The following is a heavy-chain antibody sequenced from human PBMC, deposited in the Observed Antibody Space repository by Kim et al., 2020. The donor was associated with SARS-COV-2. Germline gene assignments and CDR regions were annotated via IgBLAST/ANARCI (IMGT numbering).Heavy chain of an antibody. V-gene: IGHV3-30*18. CDR1: GFTFSNYG. J-gene: IGHJ4*02. CDR2: ISYDGSDK. D-gene: IGHD6-19*01. CDR3: AKEDAVRVAGDFDL. Sequence: GGSLRLSCVASGFTFSNYGMHWVRQAPGEGLEWVAVISYDGSDKKEADSVKGRFIVSRDNSKNTVFLQMDSLRLDDTGVYYCAKEDAVRVAGDFDLWGQGTLFTVSS.